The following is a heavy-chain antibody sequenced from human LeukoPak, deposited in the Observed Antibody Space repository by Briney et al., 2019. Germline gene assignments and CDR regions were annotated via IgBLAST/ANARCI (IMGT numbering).Heavy chain of an antibody. CDR1: GFTFSSYA. D-gene: IGHD2-15*01. CDR2: ISGSGGST. Sequence: GGSLRLSCAASGFTFSSYAMSWVRQAPGKGLEWVSAISGSGGSTYYADAVKGRFTISRDNSKNTLYLQMNSLRAEDTAVYYCAKDQSGGFTIYSFDYWGQGTLVTVSS. V-gene: IGHV3-23*01. CDR3: AKDQSGGFTIYSFDY. J-gene: IGHJ4*02.